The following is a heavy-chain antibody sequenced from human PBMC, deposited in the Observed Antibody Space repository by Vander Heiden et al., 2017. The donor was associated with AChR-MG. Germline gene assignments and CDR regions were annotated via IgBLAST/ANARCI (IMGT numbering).Heavy chain of an antibody. J-gene: IGHJ4*02. CDR2: SYPGDSDT. CDR1: RNSLTSNW. Sequence: EVQLVQSGAEVKTPGGSLKISCKGSRNSLTSNWIGWVGQRPGKGLEWMRISYPGDSDTRDSPSFQGQVTSSADKSISTAYLQWSSLKASDTAMYYCARGTTPEGFDYWGQGTLVTVSS. V-gene: IGHV5-51*01. CDR3: ARGTTPEGFDY. D-gene: IGHD1-1*01.